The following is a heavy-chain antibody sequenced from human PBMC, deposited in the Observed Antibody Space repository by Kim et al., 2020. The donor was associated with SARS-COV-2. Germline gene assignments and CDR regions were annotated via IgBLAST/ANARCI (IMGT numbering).Heavy chain of an antibody. J-gene: IGHJ4*01. CDR1: GFTFSSYG. CDR2: VWDDGSST. D-gene: IGHD6-19*01. Sequence: GGSLRLSCAASGFTFSSYGMPWVRQAPGKGLEWVAAVWDDGSSTYYADSVKGRFTISRDNSKDTLYLQMNSLRAEDTAVYYCGRGRVAGAGWSEYFDYWG. V-gene: IGHV3-33*01. CDR3: GRGRVAGAGWSEYFDY.